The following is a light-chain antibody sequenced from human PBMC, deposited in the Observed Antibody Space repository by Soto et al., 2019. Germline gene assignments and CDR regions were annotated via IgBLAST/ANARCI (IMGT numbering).Light chain of an antibody. CDR1: QSVSSK. V-gene: IGKV3-15*01. CDR2: GAS. J-gene: IGKJ1*01. Sequence: EIVMTQSPATLPVSPGEGATLSCRASQSVSSKLAWYQQKPGQAPRLLIYGASTRATGIPARFSGSGSGTEFTLIISRLEPEDFAVYYCQQYGSSPWTFGQGTKVDNK. CDR3: QQYGSSPWT.